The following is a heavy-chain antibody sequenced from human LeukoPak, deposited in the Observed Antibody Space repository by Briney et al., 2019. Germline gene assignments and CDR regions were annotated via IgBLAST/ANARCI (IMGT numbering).Heavy chain of an antibody. CDR1: GYTFTGYY. V-gene: IGHV1-69*05. J-gene: IGHJ4*02. D-gene: IGHD2-15*01. CDR3: ARGAYCSGGSCYRPFDY. CDR2: IIPIFGTT. Sequence: SVKVSCKASGYTFTGYYMHWVRQAPGQGLEWMGRIIPIFGTTNYAQKFQGRVTITTDESTSTAYMELSSLRSEDTAVYYCARGAYCSGGSCYRPFDYWGQGTLVTVSS.